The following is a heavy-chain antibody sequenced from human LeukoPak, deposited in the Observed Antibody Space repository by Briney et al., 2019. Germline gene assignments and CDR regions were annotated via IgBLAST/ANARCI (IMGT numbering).Heavy chain of an antibody. CDR2: INHSGST. CDR1: GGIFSGYS. D-gene: IGHD3-10*01. V-gene: IGHV4-34*01. Sequence: SETLSLSCAVSGGIFSGYSWSWVRQPPGKGLEWIAEINHSGSTNYNPSLKSRITISVDTSKNQFSLKLSSVTAADTAVYYCARSGYYGSGSYYAAEYYFDYWGQGTLVTVSS. CDR3: ARSGYYGSGSYYAAEYYFDY. J-gene: IGHJ4*02.